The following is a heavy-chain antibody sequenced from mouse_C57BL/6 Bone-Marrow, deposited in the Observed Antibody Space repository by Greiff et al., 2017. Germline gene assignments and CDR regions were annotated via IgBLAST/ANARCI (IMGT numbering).Heavy chain of an antibody. D-gene: IGHD1-1*01. CDR3: ARHGLRGRFAY. J-gene: IGHJ3*01. V-gene: IGHV5-6*01. Sequence: EVQGVESGGDLVKPGGSLKLSCAASGFTFSSYGMSWVRQTPDKRLEWVATISSGGSYTYYPDSVKGRFTISRDNAKNTLYLQMSSLKSEDTAMYYCARHGLRGRFAYWGQGTLVTVSA. CDR1: GFTFSSYG. CDR2: ISSGGSYT.